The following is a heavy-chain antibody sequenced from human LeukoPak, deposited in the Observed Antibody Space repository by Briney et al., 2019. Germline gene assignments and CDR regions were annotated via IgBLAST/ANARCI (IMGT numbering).Heavy chain of an antibody. J-gene: IGHJ6*02. CDR3: ARARSYYYGSGSYRSQATYGMDV. V-gene: IGHV1-18*01. D-gene: IGHD3-10*01. CDR2: ISAYNGNT. CDR1: GYTFTSYG. Sequence: GASVKVSCKASGYTFTSYGISWVRQAPGQGLEWMGWISAYNGNTNYAQKLQGRVTMTTDTSTSTAYMEPRSLRSDDTAVYYCARARSYYYGSGSYRSQATYGMDVWGQGTTVTVSS.